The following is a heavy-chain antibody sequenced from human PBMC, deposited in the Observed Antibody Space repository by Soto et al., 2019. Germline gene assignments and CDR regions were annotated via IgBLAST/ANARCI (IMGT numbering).Heavy chain of an antibody. CDR3: ARDTHFQYDILTGPLPSGMDV. Sequence: ASVKVSCKASGYTFTGYYMHWVRQAPGQGLEWMGWINPNSGGTNYAQKFQGWVTMTRDTSISTAYMELSRLRSDDTAVYYCARDTHFQYDILTGPLPSGMDVWGQGTTVTVSS. CDR2: INPNSGGT. D-gene: IGHD3-9*01. J-gene: IGHJ6*02. CDR1: GYTFTGYY. V-gene: IGHV1-2*04.